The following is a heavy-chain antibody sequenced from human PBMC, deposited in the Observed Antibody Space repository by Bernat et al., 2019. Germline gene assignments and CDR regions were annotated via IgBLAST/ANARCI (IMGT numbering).Heavy chain of an antibody. Sequence: QVQLVESGGGVVQPGRSLRLSCAASGFTFSSYGMHWVRQAPGKGLEWVAVISYDGSNKYYADSVKGRFTISRDNSKNTLYLQTNSLRAEDTAVYYCGGSYRSALYWGQGTLVTVSS. CDR3: GGSYRSALY. CDR2: ISYDGSNK. CDR1: GFTFSSYG. D-gene: IGHD3-16*02. V-gene: IGHV3-30*03. J-gene: IGHJ4*02.